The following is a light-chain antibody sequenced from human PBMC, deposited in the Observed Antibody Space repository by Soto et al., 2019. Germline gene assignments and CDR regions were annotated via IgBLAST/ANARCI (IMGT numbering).Light chain of an antibody. J-gene: IGKJ4*01. CDR1: QSISSW. Sequence: DIQMTQSPSTLSASVGDRVTITCRASQSISSWLAWYQQKPGKAPKLLIYDASSLESGVPSRFSGSGSGTEFTLTISSLQPDDFATYYCQQYTSYVTFGGGTKV. CDR3: QQYTSYVT. V-gene: IGKV1-5*01. CDR2: DAS.